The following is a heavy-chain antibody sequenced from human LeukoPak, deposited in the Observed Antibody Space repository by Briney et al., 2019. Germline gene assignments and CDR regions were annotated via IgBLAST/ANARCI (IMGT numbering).Heavy chain of an antibody. D-gene: IGHD6-19*01. J-gene: IGHJ4*02. CDR3: ARDRGYSSGPNPPFDY. CDR1: GGTFSSYA. Sequence: GASVEVSCKASGGTFSSYAISWVRQAPGQGLEWMGRIIPILGIANYAQKFQGRVTITADKSTSTAYMELSSLRSEDTAVYYCARDRGYSSGPNPPFDYWGQGTLVTVSS. V-gene: IGHV1-69*04. CDR2: IIPILGIA.